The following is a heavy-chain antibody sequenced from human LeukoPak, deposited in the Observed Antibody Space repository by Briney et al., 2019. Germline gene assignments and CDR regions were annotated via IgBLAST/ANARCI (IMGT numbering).Heavy chain of an antibody. V-gene: IGHV3-23*01. J-gene: IGHJ4*02. CDR1: GFTFSNHG. CDR3: AKGLALGFDY. D-gene: IGHD5/OR15-5a*01. Sequence: QAGGSLRLSCAASGFTFSNHGMNWVRQAPGKGLEWVSGISGNGDITYYADSVKGRFTISRDNSKNTLYLQMNSLRAEDTAIYYCAKGLALGFDYWGQGTLVTVSS. CDR2: ISGNGDIT.